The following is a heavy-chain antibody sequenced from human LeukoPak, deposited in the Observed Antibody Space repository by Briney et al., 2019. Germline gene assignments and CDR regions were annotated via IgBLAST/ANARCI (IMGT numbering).Heavy chain of an antibody. CDR3: AKLLDY. Sequence: TGGSLRLSCAASGFTFSNYAMSWVRQAPGKGLEWVSAVTGSGGSTYYADSVKGRFTVSRDNSKNTLYLQINSLRDEDTAVYYCAKLLDYWGQGTLVTVSS. CDR2: VTGSGGST. V-gene: IGHV3-23*01. J-gene: IGHJ4*02. CDR1: GFTFSNYA.